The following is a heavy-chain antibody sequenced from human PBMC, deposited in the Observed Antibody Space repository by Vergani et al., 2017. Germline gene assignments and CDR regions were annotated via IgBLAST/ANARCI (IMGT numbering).Heavy chain of an antibody. Sequence: EVQLVQSGAEVKKPGESLKISCKCSGYSFTSYWIGWVRQMPGKGLEWMGIIYPGDSDTRYSPSFQGQVTISADKSISTAYLQWSSLKASDTAMYYCARGNDYDSSGYPYNWFDPWGQGTLVTVSS. CDR3: ARGNDYDSSGYPYNWFDP. CDR1: GYSFTSYW. V-gene: IGHV5-51*01. J-gene: IGHJ5*02. CDR2: IYPGDSDT. D-gene: IGHD3-22*01.